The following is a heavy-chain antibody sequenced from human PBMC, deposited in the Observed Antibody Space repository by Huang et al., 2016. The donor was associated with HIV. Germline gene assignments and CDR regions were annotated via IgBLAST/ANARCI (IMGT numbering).Heavy chain of an antibody. CDR3: ARGRVTSSGVVQSYDY. Sequence: VQLQESGPGLVKPSQTLSLSCNVSGASIASGSYFWNWIRPPAGGGLEWIGHIYTTGGTDYNPSLKRRGAGSSDTSKNQFSLSLRSVTAADTAVYFCARGRVTSSGVVQSYDYWGQGSLVTVSS. V-gene: IGHV4-61*09. D-gene: IGHD3-3*01. CDR2: IYTTGGT. CDR1: GASIASGSYF. J-gene: IGHJ4*02.